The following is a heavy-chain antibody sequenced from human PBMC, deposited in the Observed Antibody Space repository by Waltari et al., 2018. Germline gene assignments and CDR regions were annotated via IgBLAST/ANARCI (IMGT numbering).Heavy chain of an antibody. CDR1: GSTFTGYY. Sequence: QVHLVQSGPEVKQPGASVKVSCKTSGSTFTGYYLPWLRQAPGQGLEWMGRINPNSGGTNYAQKFQGRVTMTRDTSISTAYMELSRLRSDDTAVYYCAKAPRGVATITGVDYWGQGTLVTVSS. D-gene: IGHD5-12*01. CDR2: INPNSGGT. CDR3: AKAPRGVATITGVDY. J-gene: IGHJ4*02. V-gene: IGHV1-2*06.